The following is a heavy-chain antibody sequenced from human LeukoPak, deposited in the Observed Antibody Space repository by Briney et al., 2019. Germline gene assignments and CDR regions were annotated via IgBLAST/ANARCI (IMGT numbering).Heavy chain of an antibody. V-gene: IGHV5-51*01. Sequence: GESLKISCKGSGYSFTSYWIGWVRQMPGKGLEWMGIIYPGDSDTRYSPSFHGQVTISADKCISTAYLQWSSLRASDTATYYCARHMATRTYYFDFWGQGTLVTVSS. D-gene: IGHD3-10*01. CDR2: IYPGDSDT. CDR1: GYSFTSYW. CDR3: ARHMATRTYYFDF. J-gene: IGHJ4*02.